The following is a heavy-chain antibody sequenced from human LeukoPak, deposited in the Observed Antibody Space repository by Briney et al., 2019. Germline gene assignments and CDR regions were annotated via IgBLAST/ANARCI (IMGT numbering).Heavy chain of an antibody. J-gene: IGHJ1*01. CDR2: ITWNGGYT. CDR1: GFIFDDYG. CDR3: AGTYYYDSSGFYPEFFQH. V-gene: IGHV3-20*04. Sequence: GGSLRLSCAASGFIFDDYGMTWVRQAPGKGLEWVSGITWNGGYTVYADSVKGRFTISRDTAKNSLYLQMNSLRAEDTALYYCAGTYYYDSSGFYPEFFQHWGQGTLVIISS. D-gene: IGHD3-22*01.